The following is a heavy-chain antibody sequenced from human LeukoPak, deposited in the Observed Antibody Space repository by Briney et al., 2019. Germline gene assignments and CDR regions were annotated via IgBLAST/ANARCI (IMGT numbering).Heavy chain of an antibody. CDR1: GFRLSSYW. CDR2: IKQDGSEQ. CDR3: ASGDYPDY. Sequence: GGSLRLSCAVSGFRLSSYWMSWLRQAQGKELEWVANIKQDGSEQYYVDSVKGRFTISRDNAKNSLYLQMNSLRAEDTAVYYCASGDYPDYWGQGTLVTVSS. V-gene: IGHV3-7*01. D-gene: IGHD4-17*01. J-gene: IGHJ4*02.